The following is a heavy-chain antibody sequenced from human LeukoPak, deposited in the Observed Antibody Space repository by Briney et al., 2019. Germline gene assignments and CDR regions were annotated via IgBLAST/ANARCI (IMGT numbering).Heavy chain of an antibody. V-gene: IGHV1-2*04. CDR3: AREGEEYYGSGTFAFDI. Sequence: ASVKVSCKASGYTFTGYYMHWVRQAPGQGLEWMGWINPNSGGTNYAQKFQGWVTMTRDTSISTAYMELSRLRSDDTAVYYCAREGEEYYGSGTFAFDIWGQGTVVTVSS. J-gene: IGHJ3*02. D-gene: IGHD3-10*01. CDR2: INPNSGGT. CDR1: GYTFTGYY.